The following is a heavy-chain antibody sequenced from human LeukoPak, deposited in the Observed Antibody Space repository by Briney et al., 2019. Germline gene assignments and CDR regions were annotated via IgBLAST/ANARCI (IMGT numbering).Heavy chain of an antibody. CDR3: ARGTHIVVVTGGFDY. CDR1: GFTFSSYA. Sequence: GGSLRLSCAASGFTFSSYAMSWVRQAPGKGLEWVSAISGSGGSTYYADSVKGRFTISRDNSKYTLYLQMNSLRAEDTAVYYCARGTHIVVVTGGFDYWGQGTLVTVSS. D-gene: IGHD2-21*02. V-gene: IGHV3-23*01. J-gene: IGHJ4*02. CDR2: ISGSGGST.